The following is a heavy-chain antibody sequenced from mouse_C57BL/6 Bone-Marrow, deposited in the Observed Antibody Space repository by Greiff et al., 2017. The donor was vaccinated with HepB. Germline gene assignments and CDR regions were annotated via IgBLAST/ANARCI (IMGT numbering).Heavy chain of an antibody. J-gene: IGHJ2*01. CDR2: ISSGSSTI. CDR1: GFTFSDYG. CDR3: ARGSGPFDY. V-gene: IGHV5-17*01. Sequence: DVKLQESGGGLVKPGGSLKLSCAASGFTFSDYGMHWVRQAPEKGLEWVAYISSGSSTIYYADTVKGRFTISRDNAKNTLFLQMTSLRSEDTAMYYCARGSGPFDYWGQGTTLTVSS. D-gene: IGHD4-1*01.